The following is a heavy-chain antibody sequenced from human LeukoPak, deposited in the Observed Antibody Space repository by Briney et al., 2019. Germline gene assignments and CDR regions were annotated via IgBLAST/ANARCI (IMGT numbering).Heavy chain of an antibody. V-gene: IGHV4-4*02. J-gene: IGHJ4*02. Sequence: SETLSLTCAVSGGSISNSNWWSWVRQPPGKGLEWIGEIYHTGSTNFNPSLKSRVTMSVDKSKNQLSLKLSSVTAADTAVYYCARDPGGYSGYGRGYYFDFWGQGTLVTVSS. CDR2: IYHTGST. CDR1: GGSISNSNW. D-gene: IGHD5-12*01. CDR3: ARDPGGYSGYGRGYYFDF.